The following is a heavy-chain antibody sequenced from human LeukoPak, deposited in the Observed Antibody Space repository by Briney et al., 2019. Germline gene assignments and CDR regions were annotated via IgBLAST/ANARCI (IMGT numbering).Heavy chain of an antibody. CDR1: GFKFDDFG. J-gene: IGHJ4*02. D-gene: IGHD1-26*01. Sequence: PGGSLRLSCAASGFKFDDFGMSWVRQDPAKGLEWVSSINWDGGSTYYADSVKGRVTISRDNVENSLHLQMNSLRVEDPAVYYCWTGGSGTYYKWGQGTLVTVSS. V-gene: IGHV3-20*04. CDR2: INWDGGST. CDR3: WTGGSGTYYK.